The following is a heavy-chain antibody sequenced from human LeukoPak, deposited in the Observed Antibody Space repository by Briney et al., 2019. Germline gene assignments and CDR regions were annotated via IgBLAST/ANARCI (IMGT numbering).Heavy chain of an antibody. CDR1: GFTFSTYS. Sequence: GGSLRLSCAASGFTFSTYSMKWVRQAPGKGLEWVSYISDSSAMYYADSVRGRFTISRENDKNSLFLQMNSLRAEDTAVYYCARDGGYSGYDADCWGQGTLDTVSS. CDR3: ARDGGYSGYDADC. V-gene: IGHV3-48*01. D-gene: IGHD5-12*01. CDR2: ISDSSAM. J-gene: IGHJ4*02.